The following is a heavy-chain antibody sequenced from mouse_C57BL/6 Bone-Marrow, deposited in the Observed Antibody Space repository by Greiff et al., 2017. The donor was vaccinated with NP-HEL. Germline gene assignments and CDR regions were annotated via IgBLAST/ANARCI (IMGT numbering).Heavy chain of an antibody. J-gene: IGHJ2*01. CDR1: GYTFTSYW. Sequence: QVHVKQPGAELVKPGASVKLSCKASGYTFTSYWMHWVKQRPGQGLEWIGMIHPNSGSTNYNEKFKSKATLTVDKSSSTAYMQLSSLTSEDSAVYYCARWHYGSPYYFDYRGQGTTLTVSS. D-gene: IGHD1-1*01. V-gene: IGHV1-64*01. CDR2: IHPNSGST. CDR3: ARWHYGSPYYFDY.